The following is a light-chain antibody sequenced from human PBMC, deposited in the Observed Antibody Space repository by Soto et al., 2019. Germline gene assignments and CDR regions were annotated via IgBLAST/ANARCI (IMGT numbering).Light chain of an antibody. V-gene: IGKV3-20*01. J-gene: IGKJ1*01. CDR2: DAS. Sequence: EIVLTQSPGTLSLSPGERATLSCRASQSITGNLTWYQQKPGQAPRLLIYDASTRATGIPARFSGSGSGTDFTLTISRLEPEDFAVYYCQQYDSSPRTFGQGTKVDI. CDR3: QQYDSSPRT. CDR1: QSITGN.